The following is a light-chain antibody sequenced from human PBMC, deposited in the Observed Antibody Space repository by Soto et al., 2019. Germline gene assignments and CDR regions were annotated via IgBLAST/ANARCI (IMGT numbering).Light chain of an antibody. Sequence: ETVMTQSPATLSVSPGERATLSCRASQSVSGKLAWYQYKAGQAPRLLIHGVSTRATGIPARFSGSGSETEFTITISSLQSEDFAVYYCQQYNNWPPITFGQGTRLEMK. V-gene: IGKV3D-15*01. CDR1: QSVSGK. J-gene: IGKJ5*01. CDR3: QQYNNWPPIT. CDR2: GVS.